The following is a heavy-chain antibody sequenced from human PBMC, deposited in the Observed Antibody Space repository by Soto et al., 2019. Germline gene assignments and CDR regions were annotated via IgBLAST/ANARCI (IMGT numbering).Heavy chain of an antibody. V-gene: IGHV4-4*07. J-gene: IGHJ3*02. CDR3: VRGDVFDI. Sequence: QLQLQESGPGLVKPSETLSLICTVSGGSISGYFWSWVRQPAGKGLEWIGRIYSAGSTNYNPSLKSRVTMSVDTSQNQFSPKLTSVTAADTGMYYSVRGDVFDIWGRRTMVTVSS. CDR2: IYSAGST. CDR1: GGSISGYF.